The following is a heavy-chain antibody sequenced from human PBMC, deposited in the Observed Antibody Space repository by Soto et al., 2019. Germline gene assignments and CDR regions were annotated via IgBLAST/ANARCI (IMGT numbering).Heavy chain of an antibody. D-gene: IGHD5-18*01. CDR1: GFTFSSYS. CDR3: ARDQPGYSYGYGLGY. Sequence: EVQLVESGGGLVKPGGSLRLSCAASGFTFSSYSMNWVRQAPGKGLEWVSSISSSSSYIYYADLVKGRFTISRDNAKNSLYLQMNSLRAEDTAVYYCARDQPGYSYGYGLGYWGQGTLVTVSS. V-gene: IGHV3-21*01. J-gene: IGHJ4*02. CDR2: ISSSSSYI.